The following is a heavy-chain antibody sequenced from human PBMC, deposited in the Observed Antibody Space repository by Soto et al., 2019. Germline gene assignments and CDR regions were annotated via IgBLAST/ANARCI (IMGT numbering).Heavy chain of an antibody. V-gene: IGHV4-30-2*01. CDR2: IYHSGRT. D-gene: IGHD3-3*01. CDR1: GGSISSGGYS. CDR3: ARASITIFGTFGMDV. Sequence: QLQLQESGSGLVKPSQTLSLTCAVSGGSISSGGYSWSWIRQPPGKGLEWIGYIYHSGRTYYNPSLKSRVTISVDRSKNQFSLKLSSVTAADTAVYYCARASITIFGTFGMDVWGQGTTVTVSS. J-gene: IGHJ6*02.